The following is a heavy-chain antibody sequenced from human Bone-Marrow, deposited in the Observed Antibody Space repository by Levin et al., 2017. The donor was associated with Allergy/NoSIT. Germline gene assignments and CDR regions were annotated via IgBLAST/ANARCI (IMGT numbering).Heavy chain of an antibody. CDR2: ISGSGDNT. J-gene: IGHJ6*02. CDR1: GFTFSSYA. V-gene: IGHV3-23*01. CDR3: AKPAWGQTNYQHYYGMDV. Sequence: AGESLKISCAASGFTFSSYAMSWVRQAPGKGLQWVSGISGSGDNTYYADSVKGRFTISRDMSKNTLYMQMNSLRVEDTAVYHCAKPAWGQTNYQHYYGMDVWGQGTTVTVSS. D-gene: IGHD2-2*01.